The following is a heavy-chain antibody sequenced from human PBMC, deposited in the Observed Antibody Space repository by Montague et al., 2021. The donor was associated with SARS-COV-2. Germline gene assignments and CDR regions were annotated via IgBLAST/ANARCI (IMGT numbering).Heavy chain of an antibody. CDR2: IYTSGST. Sequence: TLSLTCTVSGGSISSGSYYWTWIRQPAGKGLEWIGRIYTSGSTNYNPSLKGRVTISVDRSKNQFSLKLSSVTAADTAVYYCAREDDSGSYWLRGMDVWGQGTTVTVSS. CDR3: AREDDSGSYWLRGMDV. D-gene: IGHD1-26*01. J-gene: IGHJ6*02. CDR1: GGSISSGSYY. V-gene: IGHV4-61*02.